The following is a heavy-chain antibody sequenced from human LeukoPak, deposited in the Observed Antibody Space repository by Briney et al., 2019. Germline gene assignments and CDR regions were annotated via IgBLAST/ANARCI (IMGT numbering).Heavy chain of an antibody. CDR3: AYDTYGSGSYYEDY. J-gene: IGHJ4*02. V-gene: IGHV1-69*04. Sequence: SVKVSCTASGGTFSSYAISWVRQAPGQGLEWMGRIIPIFGIANYAQKFQGRVTITADKSTSTAYMELSSLRSEDTAVYYCAYDTYGSGSYYEDYWGQGTLVTVSS. CDR1: GGTFSSYA. CDR2: IIPIFGIA. D-gene: IGHD3-10*01.